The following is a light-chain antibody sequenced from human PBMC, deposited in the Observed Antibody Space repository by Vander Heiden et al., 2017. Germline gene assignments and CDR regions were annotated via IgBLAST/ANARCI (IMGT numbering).Light chain of an antibody. CDR2: DDG. CDR3: QVWDGSTDHVV. V-gene: IGLV3-21*02. CDR1: NIGNKN. Sequence: SYEVTQPTSVSVAPGQTARITCGGHNIGNKNVHWYQQKPGQAPVLFVYDDGDRPSGIPERFAGSNSGSTATLTISRVEGGDEADYYCQVWDGSTDHVVFGGGTKLTVL. J-gene: IGLJ2*01.